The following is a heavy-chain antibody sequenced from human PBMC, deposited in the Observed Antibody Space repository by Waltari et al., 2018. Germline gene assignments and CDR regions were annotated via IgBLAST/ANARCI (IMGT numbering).Heavy chain of an antibody. Sequence: QVQLQESGPGLVKPSETLSLTCTVSGGSISSYYWSWIRQPPGKGLEWIGYIYYSGSTNYNPSLKIRVTISVDTSKNQFSRKLSSGTAADTAVYYCARDGGDWQGAFDIWGQGTMVTVSS. D-gene: IGHD2-21*01. CDR3: ARDGGDWQGAFDI. J-gene: IGHJ3*02. CDR2: IYYSGST. V-gene: IGHV4-59*01. CDR1: GGSISSYY.